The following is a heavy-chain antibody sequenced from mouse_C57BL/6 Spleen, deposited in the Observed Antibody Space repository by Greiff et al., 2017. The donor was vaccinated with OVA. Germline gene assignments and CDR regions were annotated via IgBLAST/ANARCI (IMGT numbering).Heavy chain of an antibody. D-gene: IGHD1-1*01. CDR2: IDPSDSYT. V-gene: IGHV1-50*01. CDR1: GYTFTSYW. Sequence: VQLQQPGAELVKPGASVKLSCKASGYTFTSYWMQWVKQRPGQGLEWIGEIDPSDSYTNYNQKFKGKATLTVDTSSSTAYMQLSSLTSEDSAVYYCARSGGLRSLYWGQGTTRTVSS. J-gene: IGHJ2*01. CDR3: ARSGGLRSLY.